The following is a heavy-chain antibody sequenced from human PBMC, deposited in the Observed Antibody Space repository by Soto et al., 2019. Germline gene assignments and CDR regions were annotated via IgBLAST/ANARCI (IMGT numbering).Heavy chain of an antibody. Sequence: SETLSLTCTVSGGSISSGDYYWSWIRQPPGKGLEWIGYIYYSGSTYYNPSLKSRVTISVDTSKNQFSLKLSSVTAADMAVYYCARGGDGYTLGSDYWGQGTLVTVSS. J-gene: IGHJ4*02. D-gene: IGHD5-12*01. CDR2: IYYSGST. CDR3: ARGGDGYTLGSDY. CDR1: GGSISSGDYY. V-gene: IGHV4-30-4*01.